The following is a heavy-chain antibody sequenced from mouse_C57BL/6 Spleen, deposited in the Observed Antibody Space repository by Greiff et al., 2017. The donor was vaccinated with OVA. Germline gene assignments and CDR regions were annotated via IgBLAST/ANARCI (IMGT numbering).Heavy chain of an antibody. CDR2: INPGSGGT. J-gene: IGHJ2*01. D-gene: IGHD2-4*01. CDR3: ARGEITTRYYFDY. CDR1: GYAFTNYL. Sequence: VKLQESGAELVRPGTSVKVSCKASGYAFTNYLIEWVKQRPGQGLEWIGVINPGSGGTNYNEKFKGQATLTADKSSSTAYMQLSSLTSEDSAVYFCARGEITTRYYFDYWGQGTTLTVSS. V-gene: IGHV1-54*01.